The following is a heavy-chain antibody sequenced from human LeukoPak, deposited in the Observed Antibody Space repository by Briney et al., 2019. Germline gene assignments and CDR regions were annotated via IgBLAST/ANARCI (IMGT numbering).Heavy chain of an antibody. CDR2: ISGTGGNT. J-gene: IGHJ3*02. V-gene: IGHV3-23*01. CDR3: AKTGGYYDTSDLYRPDVFDI. D-gene: IGHD3-22*01. CDR1: GFTFSNFA. Sequence: PGGSLRPSCAASGFTFSNFAMSWVRQAPGKGLEWVSAISGTGGNTFYTDSVTGRFTISRENSKTTMYVQMNRLRAEDTAVYYCAKTGGYYDTSDLYRPDVFDIWGQGAVVTVSS.